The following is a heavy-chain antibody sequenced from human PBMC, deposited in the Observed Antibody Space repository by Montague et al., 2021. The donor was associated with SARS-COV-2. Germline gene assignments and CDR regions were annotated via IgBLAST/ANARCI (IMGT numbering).Heavy chain of an antibody. D-gene: IGHD2-2*03. CDR1: GGYFSDYH. CDR3: ARGTPGY. Sequence: SETRSLTCAVYGGYFSDYHWSWIRQPPGGGLEWIGRINHGGSTKYNPSLKSRVTISIDTSKNQFSLKLSSVTAADTAVYYCARGTPGYWGQGTLVTVSS. V-gene: IGHV4-34*01. CDR2: INHGGST. J-gene: IGHJ4*02.